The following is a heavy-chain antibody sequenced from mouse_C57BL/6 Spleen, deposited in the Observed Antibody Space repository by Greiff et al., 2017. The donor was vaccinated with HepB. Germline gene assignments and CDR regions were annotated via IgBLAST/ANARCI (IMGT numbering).Heavy chain of an antibody. D-gene: IGHD2-2*01. J-gene: IGHJ3*01. CDR1: GYTFTEYT. CDR2: FYPGSGSI. Sequence: QVHVKQSGAELVKPGASVKLSCKASGYTFTEYTIHWVKQRSGQGLEWIGWFYPGSGSIKYNEKFKDKATLTADKSSSTVYMELSRLTSEDSAVYFCARHEDGYDDGAWFAYWGQGTLVTVSA. V-gene: IGHV1-62-2*01. CDR3: ARHEDGYDDGAWFAY.